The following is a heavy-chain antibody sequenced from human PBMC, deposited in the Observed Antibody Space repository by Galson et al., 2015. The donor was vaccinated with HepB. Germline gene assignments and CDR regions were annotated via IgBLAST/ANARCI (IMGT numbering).Heavy chain of an antibody. J-gene: IGHJ4*02. V-gene: IGHV1-46*03. CDR2: INPSAGST. CDR1: GFTFTTYY. D-gene: IGHD3/OR15-3a*01. Sequence: SVKVSCKASGFTFTTYYIHWVRQAPGQGLEWMGIINPSAGSTSYAQKFQGRVTMTRDTSTSTLYMDLSSLSSEDTAVYYCARGTGLGHFDYWGQGTLVTVSP. CDR3: ARGTGLGHFDY.